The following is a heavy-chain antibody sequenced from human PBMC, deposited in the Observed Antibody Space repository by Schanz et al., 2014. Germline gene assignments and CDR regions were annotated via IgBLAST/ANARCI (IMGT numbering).Heavy chain of an antibody. CDR2: MNPNSGDT. CDR1: GYPFTSDD. CDR3: ARGTMPGTFDI. D-gene: IGHD1-1*01. V-gene: IGHV1-8*01. J-gene: IGHJ3*02. Sequence: QVQLVQSGAEVKKPGSSVKVSCRASGYPFTSDDITWVRQAPGQGLEWMGWMNPNSGDTGYPRKFQDRVTMTRNTSISTAYMELNSLTSEDTAVYYCARGTMPGTFDIWGQGTMVTVSS.